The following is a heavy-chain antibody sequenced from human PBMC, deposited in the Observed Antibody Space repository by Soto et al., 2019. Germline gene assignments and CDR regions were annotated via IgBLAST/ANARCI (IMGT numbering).Heavy chain of an antibody. D-gene: IGHD1-7*01. CDR2: FIPMFGKP. Sequence: QVQLAQSGAEVKKPGSSVKVSCRASGGSFGTFGINWIRQAPGQVLEWMGGFIPMFGKPSYAQRFQGRVTITKDESTSTVYMEMISLSSEDTAMYYCAGNSGTYYFEFWGQGTLV. CDR3: AGNSGTYYFEF. V-gene: IGHV1-69*01. CDR1: GGSFGTFG. J-gene: IGHJ4*02.